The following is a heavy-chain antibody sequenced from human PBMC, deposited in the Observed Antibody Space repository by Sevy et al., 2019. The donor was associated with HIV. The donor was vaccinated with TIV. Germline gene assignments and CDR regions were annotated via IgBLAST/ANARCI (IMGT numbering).Heavy chain of an antibody. D-gene: IGHD3-10*01. V-gene: IGHV3-30*02. Sequence: GGSLRLSCAASGFTFSSSGMHWLSQAPGNGLEWVTFIGHDANNQQYADSVKGRFAISRDNSKNTIYLQMHSLRVEDTAVYYCAKDLWYCMDVWGKGTTVTVSS. CDR3: AKDLWYCMDV. CDR1: GFTFSSSG. CDR2: IGHDANNQ. J-gene: IGHJ6*03.